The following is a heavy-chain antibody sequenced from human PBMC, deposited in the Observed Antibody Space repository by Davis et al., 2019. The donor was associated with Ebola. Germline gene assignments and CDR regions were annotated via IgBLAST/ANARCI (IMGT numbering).Heavy chain of an antibody. CDR2: ISYDGSNT. CDR3: ARGEPFDS. CDR1: GFAFIDFP. J-gene: IGHJ4*02. D-gene: IGHD1-14*01. Sequence: GGSLRLSCAASGFAFIDFPMHWVRQSPRKGLEWVALISYDGSNTYYADSVMGRFTISRDISGNTLYLQMNTLTPEDTAIYYCARGEPFDSWGQGTLVTVSS. V-gene: IGHV3-30-3*01.